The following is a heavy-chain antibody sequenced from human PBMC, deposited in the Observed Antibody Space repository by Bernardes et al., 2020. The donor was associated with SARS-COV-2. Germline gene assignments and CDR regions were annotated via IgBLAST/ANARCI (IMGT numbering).Heavy chain of an antibody. Sequence: GSMRLSCSASGFTFSSYSMHWVRQAPGKGLEWVSVISTSGGGTYYADSVKGRFTISRDNSKNTLYLQMNSLRAEDTAVYYCAYYWADYWGQGTLVTVSS. J-gene: IGHJ4*02. D-gene: IGHD3-10*01. CDR3: AYYWADY. CDR2: ISTSGGGT. V-gene: IGHV3-23*01. CDR1: GFTFSSYS.